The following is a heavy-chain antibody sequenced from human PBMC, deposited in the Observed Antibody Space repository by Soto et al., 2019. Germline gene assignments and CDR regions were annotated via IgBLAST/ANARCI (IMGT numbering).Heavy chain of an antibody. J-gene: IGHJ6*02. CDR2: IYYSGST. D-gene: IGHD6-6*01. Sequence: TSETLSLTCTVSGGSISSYYWSWIRQPPGKGLEWIGYIYYSGSTNYNPSLKSRVTISVDTSKNQFSLKLSSVTAADTAVYYCARTRPTDGMDVWGQGTTVTVSS. CDR1: GGSISSYY. CDR3: ARTRPTDGMDV. V-gene: IGHV4-59*01.